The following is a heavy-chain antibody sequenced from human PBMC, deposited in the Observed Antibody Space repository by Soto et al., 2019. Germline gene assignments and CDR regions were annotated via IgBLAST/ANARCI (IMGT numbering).Heavy chain of an antibody. V-gene: IGHV3-30-3*01. CDR2: ISYDGSNK. CDR3: ARDEKRSITIFGVVIIGAFDI. CDR1: GFTFSSYA. Sequence: QVQLVESGGGVVQPGRSLRLSCAASGFTFSSYAMHWVRQAPGKGLEWVAVISYDGSNKYYADSVKGRFTISRDNSKNTLYLQMNSLRAEDTAVYYCARDEKRSITIFGVVIIGAFDIWGQGTMVTVSS. D-gene: IGHD3-3*01. J-gene: IGHJ3*02.